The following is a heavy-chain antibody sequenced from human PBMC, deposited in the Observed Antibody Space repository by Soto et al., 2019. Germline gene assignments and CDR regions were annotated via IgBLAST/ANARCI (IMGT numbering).Heavy chain of an antibody. CDR1: GFTFSSYG. CDR3: AKGVSYSYGPRTEGVFDY. D-gene: IGHD5-18*01. J-gene: IGHJ4*02. V-gene: IGHV3-30*18. Sequence: QVQLVESGGGVVQPGRSLRLSCAASGFTFSSYGMHWVRQAPGKGLEWVAVISYDGSNKYYADSVKGRFTISRDNSKNTLNLQMNSLRAEDTDVYYCAKGVSYSYGPRTEGVFDYWSQGTLFTASS. CDR2: ISYDGSNK.